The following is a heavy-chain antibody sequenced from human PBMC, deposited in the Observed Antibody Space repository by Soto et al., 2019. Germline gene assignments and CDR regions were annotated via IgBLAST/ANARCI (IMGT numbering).Heavy chain of an antibody. V-gene: IGHV3-43D*04. Sequence: LRLSCAASVFTFDDYAMHWVRQAPGKGLEWVSLIDRDGGRPYYADSVKGRFTISRDNSKKSLFLQMNSLRPEDTALYYCAKGGGWYYYGVDVWGQGATVTVSS. CDR3: AKGGGWYYYGVDV. CDR2: IDRDGGRP. D-gene: IGHD3-16*01. CDR1: VFTFDDYA. J-gene: IGHJ6*02.